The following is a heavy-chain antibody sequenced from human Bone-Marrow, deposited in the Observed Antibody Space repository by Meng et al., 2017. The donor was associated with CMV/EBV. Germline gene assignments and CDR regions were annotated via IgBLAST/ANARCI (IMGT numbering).Heavy chain of an antibody. D-gene: IGHD2-2*01. CDR3: ARYEGSSTSSTPYYFDY. J-gene: IGHJ4*02. CDR1: GFTFSSYA. CDR2: ISSSSSYI. V-gene: IGHV3-21*01. Sequence: GGSLRLSCAASGFTFSSYAMSWVRQAPGKGLEWVSSISSSSSYIYYADSVKGRFTISRDNAKNSLYLQMNSLRAEDTAVYYCARYEGSSTSSTPYYFDYWGQGTLVTVSS.